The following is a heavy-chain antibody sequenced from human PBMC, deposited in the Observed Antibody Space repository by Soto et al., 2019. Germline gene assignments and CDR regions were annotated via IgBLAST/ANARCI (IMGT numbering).Heavy chain of an antibody. CDR2: ISWNSGSI. CDR3: AKGYYYGSGSYYRGDYGDY. V-gene: IGHV3-9*01. J-gene: IGHJ4*02. Sequence: GGSLRLSCAASGFTFDDYAMHWVRQAPGKGLEWVSGISWNSGSIGYADSVKGRFTISRDNAKNSLYLQMNSLRAEDTALYYCAKGYYYGSGSYYRGDYGDYWGQGTLVTVSS. CDR1: GFTFDDYA. D-gene: IGHD3-10*01.